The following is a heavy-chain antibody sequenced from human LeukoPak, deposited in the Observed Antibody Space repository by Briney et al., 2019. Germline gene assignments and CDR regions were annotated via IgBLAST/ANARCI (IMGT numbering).Heavy chain of an antibody. J-gene: IGHJ4*02. CDR1: GFTFSSYA. CDR2: ISGSGDNT. Sequence: GGSLRLSCAAPGFTFSSYAMSWVRQAPGKGLEWVSGISGSGDNTYYADSVKGRFTISRDNSKNTLYVEVNSLGTEDTAAYYCAKGSYYDSSGSFYFDYWGQGTLVTVSS. CDR3: AKGSYYDSSGSFYFDY. V-gene: IGHV3-23*01. D-gene: IGHD3-22*01.